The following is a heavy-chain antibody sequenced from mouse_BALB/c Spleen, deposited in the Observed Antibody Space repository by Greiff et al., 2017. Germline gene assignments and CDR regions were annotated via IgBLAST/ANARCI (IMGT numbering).Heavy chain of an antibody. CDR3: ARGVLHY. D-gene: IGHD2-14*01. CDR1: GYTFTSYW. Sequence: QVQLKQSGAELARPGASVKLSCKASGYTFTSYWMQWVKQRPGQGLEWIGAIYPGDGDTRYTQKFKGKATLTADKSSSTAYMQLSSLASEDSAVYYCARGVLHYWGQGTTLTVSS. CDR2: IYPGDGDT. J-gene: IGHJ2*01. V-gene: IGHV1-87*01.